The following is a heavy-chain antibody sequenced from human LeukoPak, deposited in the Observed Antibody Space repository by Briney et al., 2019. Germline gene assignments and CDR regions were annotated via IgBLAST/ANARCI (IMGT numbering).Heavy chain of an antibody. V-gene: IGHV1-69*04. CDR2: IIPNVDIR. CDR1: GGTFGNYA. CDR3: AREDQGDGPICGDFEF. D-gene: IGHD3-16*01. J-gene: IGHJ4*02. Sequence: ASVKVSCKASGGTFGNYAVSWVRQAPGQGLEWMGRIIPNVDIRNYEQKFQGRVTITADESTSTVYLELTTLRSNDTAVYYCAREDQGDGPICGDFEFWGQGTLVTVSS.